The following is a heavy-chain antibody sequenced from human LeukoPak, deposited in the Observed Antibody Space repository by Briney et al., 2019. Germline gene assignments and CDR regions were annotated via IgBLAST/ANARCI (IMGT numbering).Heavy chain of an antibody. Sequence: SETLSLTCTVSGGSISSYYWSWIRQPPGKGLEWIGYIYYSGSTNYNPSLKSRVTISVDTSKNQFSLKLSSVTAADTAVYYCANIIQGSNYFDYWGQGTLVTVSS. J-gene: IGHJ4*02. CDR1: GGSISSYY. V-gene: IGHV4-59*01. D-gene: IGHD5-18*01. CDR3: ANIIQGSNYFDY. CDR2: IYYSGST.